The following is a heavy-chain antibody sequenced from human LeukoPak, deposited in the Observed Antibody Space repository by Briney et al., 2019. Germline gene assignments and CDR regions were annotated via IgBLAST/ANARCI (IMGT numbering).Heavy chain of an antibody. CDR3: ARDFYYYGSGSSLDY. J-gene: IGHJ4*02. D-gene: IGHD3-10*01. CDR2: IYTSGST. V-gene: IGHV4-4*07. Sequence: SETLSLTCTVSGGSISSYYWSWIRQPAGKGLEWIGRIYTSGSTNYNPSLKSRVTISVDTSKNQFSLKLSSVTAADTAVYYCARDFYYYGSGSSLDYWGQGTLVTVSS. CDR1: GGSISSYY.